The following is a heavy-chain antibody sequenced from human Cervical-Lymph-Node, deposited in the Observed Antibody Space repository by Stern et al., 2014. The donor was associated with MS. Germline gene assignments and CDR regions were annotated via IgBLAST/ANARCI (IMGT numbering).Heavy chain of an antibody. D-gene: IGHD1-7*01. J-gene: IGHJ5*02. Sequence: VQLVESGGGLVQPGESLRLSCAVSGFPFSHYWMTWVRQAPGQGLEWVASIKTDGSEKSYGASVKGRFTISRDNAKNSLYLQMNSLRAEDTAVYYCARAVRELGTWGQGTLVTGSS. CDR1: GFPFSHYW. CDR2: IKTDGSEK. V-gene: IGHV3-7*01. CDR3: ARAVRELGT.